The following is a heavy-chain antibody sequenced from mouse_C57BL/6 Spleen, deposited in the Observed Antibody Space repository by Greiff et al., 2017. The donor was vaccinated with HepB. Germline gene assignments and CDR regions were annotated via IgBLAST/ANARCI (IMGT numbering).Heavy chain of an antibody. CDR1: GFTFSDYG. V-gene: IGHV5-17*01. Sequence: EVKLMESGGGLVKPGGSLKLSCAASGFTFSDYGMHWVRQAPEKGLEWVAYISSGSSTIYYADTVKGRFTISRDNAKNTLFLQMTSLRSEDTAMYYCARYSKLYYFDYWGQGTTLTVSS. D-gene: IGHD4-1*01. J-gene: IGHJ2*01. CDR2: ISSGSSTI. CDR3: ARYSKLYYFDY.